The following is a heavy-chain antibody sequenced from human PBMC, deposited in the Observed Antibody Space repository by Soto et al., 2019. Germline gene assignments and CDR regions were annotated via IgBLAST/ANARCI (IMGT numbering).Heavy chain of an antibody. J-gene: IGHJ4*02. CDR3: ARDRVRHYYDSSGYYGY. CDR2: ISAYNGNT. Sequence: GASVKVSCKASGYTFTSYGISWVRQAPGQGLEWMGWISAYNGNTNYAQKLQGRVTMTTDTSTSTAYMELRSLRSDDTAVYYCARDRVRHYYDSSGYYGYWGQGTLVTVSS. V-gene: IGHV1-18*01. D-gene: IGHD3-22*01. CDR1: GYTFTSYG.